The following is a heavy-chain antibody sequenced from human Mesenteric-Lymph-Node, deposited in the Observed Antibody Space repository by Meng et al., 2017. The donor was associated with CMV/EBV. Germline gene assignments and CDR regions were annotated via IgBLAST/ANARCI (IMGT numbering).Heavy chain of an antibody. V-gene: IGHV1-69*13. CDR2: IIPFYNTR. Sequence: SVKVSCKASGGNFNTYVINWVRQAPGQGLEWLGGIIPFYNTRNFAEKFQARVTISADASANIAYMELSRLTYADTAVYFCARAFSSSWSTKSWFDSWGQGTLVTVSS. D-gene: IGHD6-13*01. CDR3: ARAFSSSWSTKSWFDS. J-gene: IGHJ5*01. CDR1: GGNFNTYV.